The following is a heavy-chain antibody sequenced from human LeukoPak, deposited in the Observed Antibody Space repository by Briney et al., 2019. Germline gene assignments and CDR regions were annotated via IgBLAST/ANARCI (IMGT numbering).Heavy chain of an antibody. V-gene: IGHV4-4*02. CDR2: IYYSGST. CDR3: ARQGFNSSGWYRYYYYGMDV. J-gene: IGHJ6*02. Sequence: SGTLSLTCAVSGDSINSHEWWTWVRQPPGKGLEWIGYIYYSGSTYYNPSLKSRVTISVDTSKNQFSLKLSSVTAADTAVYYCARQGFNSSGWYRYYYYGMDVWGQGTTVTVSS. CDR1: GDSINSHEW. D-gene: IGHD6-19*01.